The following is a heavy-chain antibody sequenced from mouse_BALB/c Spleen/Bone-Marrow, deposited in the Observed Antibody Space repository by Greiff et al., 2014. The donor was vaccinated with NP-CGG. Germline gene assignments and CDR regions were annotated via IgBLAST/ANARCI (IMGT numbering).Heavy chain of an antibody. CDR3: ASYSYDSSSFAY. Sequence: VQLQQSGAELVKPGASVKLSCTASGFNIKDTYMHWVKQRPEQGLEWIGRIDPANGNTKYDQKFQGKATLTADTSSNTAYLQLSSRTSEDTAVDYCASYSYDSSSFAYWGQGTLVTVSA. V-gene: IGHV14-3*02. D-gene: IGHD1-1*01. CDR1: GFNIKDTY. J-gene: IGHJ3*01. CDR2: IDPANGNT.